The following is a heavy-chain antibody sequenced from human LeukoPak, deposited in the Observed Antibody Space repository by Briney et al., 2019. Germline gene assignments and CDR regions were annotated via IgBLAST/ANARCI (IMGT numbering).Heavy chain of an antibody. D-gene: IGHD2-21*02. CDR1: GGSISSGGYY. CDR2: IFYSGST. Sequence: PSETLSLTCTVFGGSISSGGYYWSWIRQHPGKGLEWIGYIFYSGSTYYNPSLKSRVTISVDTSKNQFSLKLSSVTAADTAVYYCASGPLTSPYFDYWGQGTLVTVSS. V-gene: IGHV4-31*03. J-gene: IGHJ4*02. CDR3: ASGPLTSPYFDY.